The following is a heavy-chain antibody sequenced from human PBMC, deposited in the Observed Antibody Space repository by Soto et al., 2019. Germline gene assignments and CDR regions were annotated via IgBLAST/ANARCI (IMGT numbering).Heavy chain of an antibody. Sequence: PSETLSLTCSVSGASISNNYYWSWVRQTPGKGLEWIANIYHSGSTNYNPSLKSRVTISLDKTKNQVSLHLSSVTAADTAVYFCARGVGGVYWYFDLWGRGTLVTVSS. D-gene: IGHD1-26*01. V-gene: IGHV4-4*02. J-gene: IGHJ2*01. CDR3: ARGVGGVYWYFDL. CDR1: GASISNNYY. CDR2: IYHSGST.